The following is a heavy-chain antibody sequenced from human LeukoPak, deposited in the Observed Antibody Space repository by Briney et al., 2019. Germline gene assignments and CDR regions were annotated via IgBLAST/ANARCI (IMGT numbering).Heavy chain of an antibody. D-gene: IGHD1-1*01. J-gene: IGHJ3*02. CDR1: GYTFTSHY. V-gene: IGHV1-46*04. Sequence: GASVKVSFKASGYTFTSHYMHWVRQAPGQGPEWMGSIDPSGGSASYAQKLQGRVTMTRDTSTSTIYMELSSLRSEDTAVYYCARVGRRPYDAFDMWGQGTMVTVSS. CDR2: IDPSGGSA. CDR3: ARVGRRPYDAFDM.